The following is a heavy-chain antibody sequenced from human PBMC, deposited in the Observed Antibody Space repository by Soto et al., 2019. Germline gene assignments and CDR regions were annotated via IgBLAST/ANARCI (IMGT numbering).Heavy chain of an antibody. CDR2: IGLGGET. V-gene: IGHV3-13*01. J-gene: IGHJ4*02. CDR1: GFTFSIYD. D-gene: IGHD5-12*01. Sequence: EVQLVESGGGLVQPGGSLRLSCVASGFTFSIYDMHWVRQATGKGLEWVSAIGLGGETYYSGSVKGRFTISRENAKNSLYLQMNSLKTEDTAVYYCIGTYSGSSMRFDYWGQGTLVTVSS. CDR3: IGTYSGSSMRFDY.